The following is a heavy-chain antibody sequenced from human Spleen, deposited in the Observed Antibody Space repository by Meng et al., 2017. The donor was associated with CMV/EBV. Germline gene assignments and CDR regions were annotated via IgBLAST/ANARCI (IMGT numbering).Heavy chain of an antibody. CDR2: IIPFAGLT. J-gene: IGHJ4*02. V-gene: IGHV1-69*02. CDR3: GRGGYYDSSGYYVDY. CDR1: GGTFSSYT. Sequence: SVKVSCKASGGTFSSYTINWVRQAPGQGLEWMGRIIPFAGLTNYGQKFQGRVTIMADTSTSTAYMELRSLRSEDTAVYYCGRGGYYDSSGYYVDYWGQGTLVTVSS. D-gene: IGHD3-22*01.